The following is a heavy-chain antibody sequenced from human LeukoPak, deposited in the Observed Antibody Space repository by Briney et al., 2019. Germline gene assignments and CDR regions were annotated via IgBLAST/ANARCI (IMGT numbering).Heavy chain of an antibody. Sequence: GGSLRLSCVASGFTFSSYTMAWVRQVPGQGLEWVSSISSSSNYIYYADSVKGRFTISRDNAKNSLYLQMNSLRAEDTAVYYCARQITIFGVGTGFCDYWGQGTLVTVSS. CDR2: ISSSSNYI. D-gene: IGHD3-3*01. CDR3: ARQITIFGVGTGFCDY. J-gene: IGHJ4*02. CDR1: GFTFSSYT. V-gene: IGHV3-21*01.